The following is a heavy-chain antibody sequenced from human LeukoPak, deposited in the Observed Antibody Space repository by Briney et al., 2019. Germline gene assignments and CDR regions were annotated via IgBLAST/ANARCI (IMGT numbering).Heavy chain of an antibody. Sequence: PGGSLRLSFATSGFTVSSNYMGWVRQAPGKGLEWVSVIYSGGSTYYADSVKGRFTISRDNSKNTLYLQMNSLRAEDTAVYYCARDPGYSYGYFDYWGQGTLVTVSS. CDR1: GFTVSSNY. CDR3: ARDPGYSYGYFDY. D-gene: IGHD5-18*01. J-gene: IGHJ4*02. V-gene: IGHV3-53*01. CDR2: IYSGGST.